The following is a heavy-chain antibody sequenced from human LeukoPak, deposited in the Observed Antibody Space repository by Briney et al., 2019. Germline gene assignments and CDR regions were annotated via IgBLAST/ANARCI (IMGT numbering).Heavy chain of an antibody. CDR3: ARVGQLTGDPFDY. V-gene: IGHV4-4*07. CDR1: GGSTSSYY. J-gene: IGHJ4*02. CDR2: IYTSGST. Sequence: SETLSPTCTVAGGSTSSYYWSWIRQPAGKGLEWIGRIYTSGSTNYNPSLKSRVTMSVDTSKNQFSLKLSSVTAADTAVYYCARVGQLTGDPFDYWGQGTLVTVSS. D-gene: IGHD7-27*01.